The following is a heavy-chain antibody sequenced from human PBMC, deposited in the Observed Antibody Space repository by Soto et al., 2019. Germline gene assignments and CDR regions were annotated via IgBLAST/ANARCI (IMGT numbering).Heavy chain of an antibody. V-gene: IGHV4-34*01. CDR1: GGSFSGYD. J-gene: IGHJ3*02. D-gene: IGHD2-15*01. CDR3: ARGLKDIVVVVAATGAFDI. Sequence: QVQLQQWGAGLLKPSETLSLTCAVYGGSFSGYDWSWIRQPPGKGLEWIGEINHSGSTNYNPSLKSRVTISVDTSKNQFSLKLSSVTAADTAVYYCARGLKDIVVVVAATGAFDIWGQGTMVTVSS. CDR2: INHSGST.